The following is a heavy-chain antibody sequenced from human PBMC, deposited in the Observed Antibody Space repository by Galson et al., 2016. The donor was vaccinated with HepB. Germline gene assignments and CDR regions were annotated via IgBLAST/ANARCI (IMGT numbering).Heavy chain of an antibody. J-gene: IGHJ4*02. CDR3: TKVIKSRSIDMSFDY. Sequence: SLRLSCAASGFTFSSYAMSWVRQAPGKGLEWVSSISASSGFTYYVDSVRGRFTISRDNSKNTLYLQMNSLRAEDTAVYYCTKVIKSRSIDMSFDYWGQGTLVTVSS. V-gene: IGHV3-23*01. CDR1: GFTFSSYA. CDR2: ISASSGFT. D-gene: IGHD2-15*01.